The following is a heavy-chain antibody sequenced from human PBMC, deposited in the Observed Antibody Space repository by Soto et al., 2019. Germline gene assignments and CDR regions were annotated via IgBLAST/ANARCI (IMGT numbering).Heavy chain of an antibody. CDR3: AADYLRHNSLNGYYYSYGMDV. V-gene: IGHV3-23*01. Sequence: GGSLRLSCAASGITFSTYAMSWVRRAPGKGLEWVSTIGSSGADKQYADFVKGRFTVSRDSSKSTLSLQMNSLRAEDTAVYYCAADYLRHNSLNGYYYSYGMDVWGQGTTVTVSS. J-gene: IGHJ6*02. D-gene: IGHD4-17*01. CDR2: IGSSGADK. CDR1: GITFSTYA.